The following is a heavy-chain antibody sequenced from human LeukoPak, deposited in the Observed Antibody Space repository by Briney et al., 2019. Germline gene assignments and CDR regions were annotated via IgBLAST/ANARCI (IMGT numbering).Heavy chain of an antibody. CDR2: ISAYNGNT. CDR3: ARASLLRFLESPDY. Sequence: ASVRVSCKASGYTFTSYGISWVRQAPGQGLEWMGWISAYNGNTNYAQKLQGRVTITRDTSASTAYMELSSLRSEDTAVYYCARASLLRFLESPDYWGQGTLVTVSS. V-gene: IGHV1-18*01. D-gene: IGHD3-3*01. J-gene: IGHJ4*02. CDR1: GYTFTSYG.